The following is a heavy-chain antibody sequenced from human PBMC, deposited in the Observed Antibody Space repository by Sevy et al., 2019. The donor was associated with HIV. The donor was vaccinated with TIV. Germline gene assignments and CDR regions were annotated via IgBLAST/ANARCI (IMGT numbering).Heavy chain of an antibody. Sequence: ASVKVSCKASGYTFPASYMHWVRQAPGQGLEWMGWINPNSGGTNYAQKFQGRVTMTRDTSISTAYMELSRLRSDDTAVYYCARDQGYSGYDKWGQGTLVTVSS. CDR3: ARDQGYSGYDK. D-gene: IGHD5-12*01. CDR2: INPNSGGT. J-gene: IGHJ4*02. V-gene: IGHV1-2*02. CDR1: GYTFPASY.